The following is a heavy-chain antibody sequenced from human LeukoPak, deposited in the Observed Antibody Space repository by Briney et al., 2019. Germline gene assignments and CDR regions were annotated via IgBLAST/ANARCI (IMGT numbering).Heavy chain of an antibody. V-gene: IGHV3-23*01. CDR3: AKDLFGFGELFSPFDY. Sequence: GGSLRLSCAASGFTFSSYGMSWVRQAPGKGLEWVSAISGSGGSTYYTDSVKGRFTISRDNSKNTLYLQMNSLRAEDTAVYYCAKDLFGFGELFSPFDYWGQGTLVTVSS. J-gene: IGHJ4*02. CDR1: GFTFSSYG. D-gene: IGHD3-10*01. CDR2: ISGSGGST.